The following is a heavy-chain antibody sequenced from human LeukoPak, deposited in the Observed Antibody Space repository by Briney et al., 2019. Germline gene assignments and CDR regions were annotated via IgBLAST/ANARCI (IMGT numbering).Heavy chain of an antibody. J-gene: IGHJ4*02. CDR1: GFTFSDYY. Sequence: PGGSLRLSCAASGFTFSDYYMSWIRQAPGKGLEWVSYISSSGSTIYYADSVKGRFTISRDNAKNSLYLQMNSLRAEDTALYYCARVLYSGSYYFDYRGQGTLVTVSS. CDR3: ARVLYSGSYYFDY. D-gene: IGHD1-26*01. CDR2: ISSSGSTI. V-gene: IGHV3-11*01.